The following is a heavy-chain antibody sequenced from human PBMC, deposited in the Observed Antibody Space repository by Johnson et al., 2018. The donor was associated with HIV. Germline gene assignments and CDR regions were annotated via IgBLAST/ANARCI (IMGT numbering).Heavy chain of an antibody. CDR2: ISFSGG. CDR1: PFTFNSNA. CDR3: ARVPRIEQQLVHAFDI. J-gene: IGHJ3*02. Sequence: VQLVESGGGLVQPGGSLRLSCGASPFTFNSNATSWVRQAPVKGLDWVSLISFSGGKGRFTISRDNAKNSLYLQLNSLRVDDTALYYCARVPRIEQQLVHAFDIWGQGTMVTVSS. D-gene: IGHD6-13*01. V-gene: IGHV3-23*04.